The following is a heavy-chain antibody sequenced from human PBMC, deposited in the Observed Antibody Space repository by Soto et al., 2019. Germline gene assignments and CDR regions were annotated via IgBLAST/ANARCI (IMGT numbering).Heavy chain of an antibody. CDR1: GFTFSSYW. D-gene: IGHD1-1*01. Sequence: EVQLVESGGGLVQPGGSLRLSCAASGFTFSSYWMHWVRQAPGKGLVWVSRINRDGSSTSYADSVKGRFTISRDNAKNTLYLQMNSLRAEDTAVYYCARGARTEYGMDVWGQGTTVTVSS. CDR3: ARGARTEYGMDV. J-gene: IGHJ6*02. CDR2: INRDGSST. V-gene: IGHV3-74*01.